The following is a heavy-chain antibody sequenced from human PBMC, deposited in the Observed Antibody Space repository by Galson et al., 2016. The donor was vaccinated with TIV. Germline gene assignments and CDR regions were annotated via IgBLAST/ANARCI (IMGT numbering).Heavy chain of an antibody. CDR2: MYYTGRT. CDR3: ARDRPSGLFDH. J-gene: IGHJ4*02. CDR1: GGSVISGDYH. Sequence: LSLTCTVSGGSVISGDYHWGWIRQHPGKGLEWIGSMYYTGRTYYNPSLRGRVAISIDTSKNQFSLKLRSMTAADTAVYYCARDRPSGLFDHWCQGTQVTVSS. V-gene: IGHV4-39*07. D-gene: IGHD1-26*01.